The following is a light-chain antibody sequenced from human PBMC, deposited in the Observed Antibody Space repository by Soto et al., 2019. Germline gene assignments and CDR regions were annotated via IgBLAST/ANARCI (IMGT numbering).Light chain of an antibody. CDR2: GNS. J-gene: IGLJ3*02. CDR1: RSNIGAGYD. Sequence: QSVLTQPPSVSGASGQRVTISCTGSRSNIGAGYDVHWYQQLPGTAPKLIMHGNSNRPSGVPDRFSGSRSGSSGSLAITGLQAEDEAEYYCQSYDNSLSAWVFGGGTKLTVL. V-gene: IGLV1-40*01. CDR3: QSYDNSLSAWV.